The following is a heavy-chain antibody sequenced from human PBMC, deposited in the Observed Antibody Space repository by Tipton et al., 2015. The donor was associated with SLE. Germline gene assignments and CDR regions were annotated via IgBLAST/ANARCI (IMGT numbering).Heavy chain of an antibody. J-gene: IGHJ3*02. CDR2: IYHSGST. V-gene: IGHV4-38-2*01. CDR1: DFSISSGYY. CDR3: ARRAGIDNAFDI. D-gene: IGHD1-14*01. Sequence: TLSLTCAVSDFSISSGYYWGWIRQPPGKGLEWIGTIYHSGSTYYNPSLKSRVTISVDTSKNQFSLKLSSVTAADTAVYYCARRAGIDNAFDIWGQGTMVTVSS.